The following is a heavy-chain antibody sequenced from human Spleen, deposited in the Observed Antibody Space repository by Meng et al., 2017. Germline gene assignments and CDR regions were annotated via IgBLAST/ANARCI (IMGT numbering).Heavy chain of an antibody. V-gene: IGHV4-59*01. Sequence: SETLSLTCTVSGGSSSSNFWSWIRQPPGKGLEWIGHIYYSGSTFYNPSLNSRVTISVDTSRNQFSLELSSVTAADTAVYYCARGAVVVVPSTGARMVWFDPWGQGTRVTGSS. CDR1: GGSSSSNF. CDR2: IYYSGST. D-gene: IGHD2-15*01. CDR3: ARGAVVVVPSTGARMVWFDP. J-gene: IGHJ5*02.